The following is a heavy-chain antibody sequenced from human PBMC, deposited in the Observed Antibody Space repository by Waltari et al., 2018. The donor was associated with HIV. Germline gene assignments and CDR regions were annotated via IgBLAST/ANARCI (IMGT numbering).Heavy chain of an antibody. CDR1: GFIFRAFA. J-gene: IGHJ4*02. Sequence: QVQLVESGGGLVQAGGSLSLPCAPSGFIFRAFAIHWVRQAPGKGLEWVAVISRDGSSKYYADSVQGRFTISRDNSKNSLHLHMNSLRPKDTAVYYCAREGIVAAPFDFWGLGTLVTVSS. D-gene: IGHD2-15*01. CDR3: AREGIVAAPFDF. CDR2: ISRDGSSK. V-gene: IGHV3-30*01.